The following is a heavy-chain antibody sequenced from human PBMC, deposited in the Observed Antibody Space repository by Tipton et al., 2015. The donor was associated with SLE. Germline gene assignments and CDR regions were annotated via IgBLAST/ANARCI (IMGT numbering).Heavy chain of an antibody. Sequence: GSLRLSCVVSGFTFNIYSMIWVRQAPGKGLEWLSYISSSGSTLYYADSVKGRFTISRDNAKNSLYLQMNSLRAEDTAVYYCARVPWGRIIVVPADMPGNFDYWGQGTLVTVSS. V-gene: IGHV3-48*01. CDR3: ARVPWGRIIVVPADMPGNFDY. CDR2: ISSSGSTL. J-gene: IGHJ4*02. D-gene: IGHD2-2*01. CDR1: GFTFNIYS.